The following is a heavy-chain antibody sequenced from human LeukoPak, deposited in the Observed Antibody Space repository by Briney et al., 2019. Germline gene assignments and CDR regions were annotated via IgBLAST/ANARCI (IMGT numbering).Heavy chain of an antibody. Sequence: PGGSLRLSCAASGFTFSSYGMHWVRQAPGKGLEWVAVIWYDGSNKYYADSVKGRFTISRDNSKNTLYLQMNSLRAEDTAVYYCARDGYQSHNWFDPWGQGTLGTVSS. J-gene: IGHJ5*02. V-gene: IGHV3-33*01. CDR2: IWYDGSNK. D-gene: IGHD5-12*01. CDR3: ARDGYQSHNWFDP. CDR1: GFTFSSYG.